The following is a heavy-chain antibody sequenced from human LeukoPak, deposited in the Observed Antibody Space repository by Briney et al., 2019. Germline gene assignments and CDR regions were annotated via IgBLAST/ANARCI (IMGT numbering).Heavy chain of an antibody. CDR1: GGSISSSSYY. CDR2: IYYGGST. J-gene: IGHJ5*02. V-gene: IGHV4-39*01. Sequence: PSETLSLTCTVSGGSISSSSYYWGWIRPPPGKGLQRIGSIYYGGSTYYNPSLKSRVTTSVDTSKNQFSLKLSSVTAADTAVYYCARRGLIAARFSWFDPWGQGTLVTVSS. D-gene: IGHD6-6*01. CDR3: ARRGLIAARFSWFDP.